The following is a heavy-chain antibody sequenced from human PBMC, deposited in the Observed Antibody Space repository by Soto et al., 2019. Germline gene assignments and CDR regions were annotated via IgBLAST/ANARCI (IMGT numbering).Heavy chain of an antibody. CDR3: ARHGDSYYYYGMDV. J-gene: IGHJ6*02. D-gene: IGHD2-21*01. V-gene: IGHV4-39*01. Sequence: PSENLSITCTVSGGSISSSSYYWGWIRQPPGKGLEWIGSIYYSGSTYYNPSLKSRVTISVDTSKNQFSLKLSSVTAADTAVYYCARHGDSYYYYGMDVWGQGTTVTVSS. CDR1: GGSISSSSYY. CDR2: IYYSGST.